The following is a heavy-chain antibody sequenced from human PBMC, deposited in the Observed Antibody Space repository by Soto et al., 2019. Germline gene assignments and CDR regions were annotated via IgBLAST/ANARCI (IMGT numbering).Heavy chain of an antibody. CDR2: INPNSGGT. CDR1: GYTFTGYY. V-gene: IGHV1-2*02. D-gene: IGHD2-15*01. J-gene: IGHJ4*02. Sequence: ASVKVSCKASGYTFTGYYMHWVRQAPGQGLEWMGWINPNSGGTNYAQKFQGRVTMTRDMSISTAYMELSRLRSDDTAVYYCARVNVVVVAATREYYFDYWGQGTLVTVSP. CDR3: ARVNVVVVAATREYYFDY.